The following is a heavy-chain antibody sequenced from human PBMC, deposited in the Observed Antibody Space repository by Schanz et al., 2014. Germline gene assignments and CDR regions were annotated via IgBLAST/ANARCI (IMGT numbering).Heavy chain of an antibody. CDR2: ISDSGDTA. V-gene: IGHV3-23*01. CDR1: GFAFSSYG. D-gene: IGHD3-10*01. CDR3: AKGRFGELSAFDI. Sequence: EVQLLESGGGLVQPGGSLRLSCLASGFAFSSYGMNWLRQAPGKGLEWVSLISDSGDTAYYADSVKGRFTISRDNAKNSLYLQMNSLRAEDTAVYYCAKGRFGELSAFDIWGQGTMVTVSS. J-gene: IGHJ3*02.